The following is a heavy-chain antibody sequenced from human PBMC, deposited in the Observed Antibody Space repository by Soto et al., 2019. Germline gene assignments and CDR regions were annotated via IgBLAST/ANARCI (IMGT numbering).Heavy chain of an antibody. CDR2: IIPIFGTA. CDR1: GGTFSSYA. J-gene: IGHJ6*02. CDR3: ARGRLGAMVLYYYYYGMDV. Sequence: SVKVSCKASGGTFSSYAISWVRQAPGQGLEWMGGIIPIFGTANYAQKFQGRVTITADESTRTAYMELSSLRSEDTAVYYCARGRLGAMVLYYYYYGMDVWGQGTTVTVSS. D-gene: IGHD5-18*01. V-gene: IGHV1-69*13.